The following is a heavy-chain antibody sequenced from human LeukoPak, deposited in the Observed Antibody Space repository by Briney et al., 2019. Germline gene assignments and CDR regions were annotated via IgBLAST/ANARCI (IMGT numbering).Heavy chain of an antibody. CDR1: GFTFSSIA. J-gene: IGHJ4*02. Sequence: GGSLRLSCAASGFTFSSIAMSWVRPAPDKGLEWVSTISGSGGGTYYVDSVKGRFTISRDDSKNTLYLQMNSLRADDTAVYYCAKDLGRYRNNFFDYWGQGNLVTVSS. CDR2: ISGSGGGT. D-gene: IGHD1-26*01. CDR3: AKDLGRYRNNFFDY. V-gene: IGHV3-23*01.